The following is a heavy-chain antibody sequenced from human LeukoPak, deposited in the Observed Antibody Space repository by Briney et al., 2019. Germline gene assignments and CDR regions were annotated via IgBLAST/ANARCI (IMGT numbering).Heavy chain of an antibody. CDR2: IYYSGST. J-gene: IGHJ4*02. Sequence: PSETLSLTCTVSGGSISSSSYYWGWIRQPPGKGLEWIGSIYYSGSTYYNPSLKSRVTISVDTSKNQFSLKLSSVTAADTAVYYCARQRRSGYTFDYWGQGTLVTVSS. V-gene: IGHV4-39*01. CDR3: ARQRRSGYTFDY. D-gene: IGHD3-22*01. CDR1: GGSISSSSYY.